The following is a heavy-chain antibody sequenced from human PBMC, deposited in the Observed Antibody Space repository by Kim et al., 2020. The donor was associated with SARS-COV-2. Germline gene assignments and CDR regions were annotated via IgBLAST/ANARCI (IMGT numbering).Heavy chain of an antibody. D-gene: IGHD6-6*01. J-gene: IGHJ4*02. Sequence: NTTPSLKSRVTKSVDTSKNQFSLKLSSVTAADTAVYYCAREGIAARNFDYWGQGTLVTVSS. V-gene: IGHV4-59*01. CDR3: AREGIAARNFDY.